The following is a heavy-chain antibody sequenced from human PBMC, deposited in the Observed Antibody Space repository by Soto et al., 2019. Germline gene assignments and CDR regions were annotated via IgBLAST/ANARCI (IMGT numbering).Heavy chain of an antibody. CDR1: GGSVSSGSHY. Sequence: KPSETLSLTCTVSGGSVSSGSHYWSWIRQSPGKGLEWIGYIYNSGITKYNATLKSRVTISVDTSKNQFSLRLISVTAADTAVYFCASSPNYVFWDGEPYYNGMDVWGPGTTVTVSS. V-gene: IGHV4-61*01. J-gene: IGHJ6*02. CDR2: IYNSGIT. D-gene: IGHD3-16*01. CDR3: ASSPNYVFWDGEPYYNGMDV.